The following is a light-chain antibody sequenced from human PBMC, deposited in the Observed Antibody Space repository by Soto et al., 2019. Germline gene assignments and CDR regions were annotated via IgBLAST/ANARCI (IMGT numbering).Light chain of an antibody. J-gene: IGKJ1*01. V-gene: IGKV2-28*01. CDR2: LGS. Sequence: DIVMTQSPLSLPVTPGEPASISCRSTQSLLHSNGYNYLDWYLQKPGQSPQLLIYLGSNRASGVPDRFSGSGSGTDFILTISSLQPEDFATYYCQQSYSTPPTFGQGTKVDIK. CDR3: QQSYSTPPT. CDR1: QSLLHSNGYNY.